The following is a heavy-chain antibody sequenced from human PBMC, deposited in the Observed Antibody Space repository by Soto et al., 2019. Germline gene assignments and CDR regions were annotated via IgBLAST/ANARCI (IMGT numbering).Heavy chain of an antibody. D-gene: IGHD2-21*02. J-gene: IGHJ6*02. Sequence: QVQLVQSGAEVKKPGSSVKVSCKASGGTFSSYAISWVRQAPGQGLEWMGGIIPIFGTANYAQELQGRVTVTADESTGTAYMELSSLRSEDTAVYYCAGTQDIVVVPAIDCYCYGMEVWGQGTTVTVSS. CDR1: GGTFSSYA. CDR3: AGTQDIVVVPAIDCYCYGMEV. V-gene: IGHV1-69*01. CDR2: IIPIFGTA.